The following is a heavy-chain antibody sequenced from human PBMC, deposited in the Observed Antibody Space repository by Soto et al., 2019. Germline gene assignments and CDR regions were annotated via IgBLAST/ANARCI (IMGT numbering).Heavy chain of an antibody. V-gene: IGHV4-61*01. CDR1: GGSVSSGSYY. CDR3: ARYSGYDFWFDP. D-gene: IGHD5-12*01. CDR2: IYYSGST. J-gene: IGHJ5*02. Sequence: SETLSLTCTVSGGSVSSGSYYWSWIRQPPGKGLEWIGYIYYSGSTNYSPSLKSRVTISVDTSKNQFSLKLSSVTAADTAVYYCARYSGYDFWFDPWGQGTLVTVSS.